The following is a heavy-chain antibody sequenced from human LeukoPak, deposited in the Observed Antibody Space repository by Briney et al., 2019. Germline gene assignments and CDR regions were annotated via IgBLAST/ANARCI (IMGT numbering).Heavy chain of an antibody. CDR1: GFTFSSYW. V-gene: IGHV3-74*01. J-gene: IGHJ4*02. CDR2: INSDGSST. CDR3: AKDMGRPPPDY. D-gene: IGHD1-14*01. Sequence: GGSLRLSCAASGFTFSSYWMHWVRQAPGKGLVWVSRINSDGSSTSYADSVKGRFTISRDNAKNTLYLQMNSLRAEDTAVYYCAKDMGRPPPDYWGQGTLVTVSS.